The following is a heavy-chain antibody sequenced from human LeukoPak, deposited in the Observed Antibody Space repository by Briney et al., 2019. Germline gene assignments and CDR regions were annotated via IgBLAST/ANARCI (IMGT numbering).Heavy chain of an antibody. CDR1: GYTFTSYN. Sequence: ASVKVSCTASGYTFTSYNINWVRQATGQGLEWMGGIIPIFGTANYAQKFQGRVTITADESTSTAYMELSSLRSEDTAVYYCAREGYSGYDWHPNYGMDVWGQGTTVTVSS. J-gene: IGHJ6*02. CDR3: AREGYSGYDWHPNYGMDV. V-gene: IGHV1-69*13. D-gene: IGHD5-12*01. CDR2: IIPIFGTA.